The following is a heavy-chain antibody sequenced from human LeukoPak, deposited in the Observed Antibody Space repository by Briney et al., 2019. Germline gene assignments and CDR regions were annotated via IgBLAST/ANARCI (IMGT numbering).Heavy chain of an antibody. J-gene: IGHJ4*02. V-gene: IGHV3-23*01. Sequence: GGSLRLSCAASGFTFSSYAMSWVRQAPGKGLEWVSAISGSGGSTYYADSVKGRFTISRDNSKNTLYLQMNSLRAEDTAVYYCAKEGTPVEMAPGTGFDNWGQGTLVTVSS. CDR1: GFTFSSYA. CDR3: AKEGTPVEMAPGTGFDN. D-gene: IGHD5-24*01. CDR2: ISGSGGST.